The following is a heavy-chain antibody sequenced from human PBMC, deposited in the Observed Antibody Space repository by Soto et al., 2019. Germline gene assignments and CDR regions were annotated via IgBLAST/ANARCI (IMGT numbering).Heavy chain of an antibody. Sequence: GGSLRLSCAASGFTFSSYGMHWVRQAPGKGLEWVALIWYDGSSKYYADFVKGRFTISRDNSKNTLYLQMNSLRAEDTAVYYCARADTRDAYDIWGQGTMVTVSS. J-gene: IGHJ3*02. CDR2: IWYDGSSK. CDR3: ARADTRDAYDI. V-gene: IGHV3-33*01. CDR1: GFTFSSYG.